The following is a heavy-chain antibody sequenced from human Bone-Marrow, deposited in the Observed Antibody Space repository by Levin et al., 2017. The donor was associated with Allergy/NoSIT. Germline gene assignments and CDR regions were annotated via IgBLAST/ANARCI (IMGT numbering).Heavy chain of an antibody. CDR2: ISWDTLPI. Sequence: GGSLRLSCAASGFNFADYAMHWVRQAPGKGLEWVSGISWDTLPIGFVDSVKGRFTISRDNAKNSLYLEMNNVRLEDTALYYCARGDRLAVGGPLDHWGQGTPVTVSS. CDR1: GFNFADYA. V-gene: IGHV3-9*01. CDR3: ARGDRLAVGGPLDH. D-gene: IGHD6-19*01. J-gene: IGHJ4*02.